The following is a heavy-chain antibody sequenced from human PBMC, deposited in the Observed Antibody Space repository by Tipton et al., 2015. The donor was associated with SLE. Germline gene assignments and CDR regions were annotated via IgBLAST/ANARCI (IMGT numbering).Heavy chain of an antibody. CDR1: GFTFSSYW. J-gene: IGHJ3*02. D-gene: IGHD6-13*01. V-gene: IGHV3-7*01. CDR2: IKQDGSEK. Sequence: SLRLSCAASGFTFSSYWMSWVRQAPGKGLEWVANIKQDGSEKYYVDSVKGRFTISRDNAKNSLYLQMNSLRAEDTAVYYCARGGSSWPDAFDIWGQGTMVTVSS. CDR3: ARGGSSWPDAFDI.